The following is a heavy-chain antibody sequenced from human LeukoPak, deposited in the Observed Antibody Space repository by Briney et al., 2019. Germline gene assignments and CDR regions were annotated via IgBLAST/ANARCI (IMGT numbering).Heavy chain of an antibody. D-gene: IGHD2-21*02. Sequence: GASVKVSCKASGYTFTNYYVHWVRQAPGQGLEWMGWINPNSGGTNYAQKFQGRVTMTRDTSISTAYMELSRLRSDDTAVYYCARLAYCGGDCYWHGMDVWGQGTTVTVSS. CDR3: ARLAYCGGDCYWHGMDV. CDR1: GYTFTNYY. J-gene: IGHJ6*02. CDR2: INPNSGGT. V-gene: IGHV1-2*02.